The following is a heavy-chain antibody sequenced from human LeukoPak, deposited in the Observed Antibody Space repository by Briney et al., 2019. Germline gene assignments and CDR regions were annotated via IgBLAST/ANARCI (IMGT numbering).Heavy chain of an antibody. V-gene: IGHV3-72*01. CDR2: TGNRGNSYTT. Sequence: GGSLRLSCAASGFTLSDHYMAWVRQAPGKGLEWVGRTGNRGNSYTTEYAASVKGRFTISRDDSKNSLYLQMNSLKAEDTAVYYCTSLSGYSGYDPLYYWGQGTLVTVSS. J-gene: IGHJ4*02. CDR3: TSLSGYSGYDPLYY. D-gene: IGHD5-12*01. CDR1: GFTLSDHY.